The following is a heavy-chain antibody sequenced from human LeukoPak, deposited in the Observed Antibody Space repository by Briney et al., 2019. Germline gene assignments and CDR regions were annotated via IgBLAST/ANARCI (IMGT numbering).Heavy chain of an antibody. J-gene: IGHJ4*02. D-gene: IGHD3-22*01. Sequence: GGSLRLSCAASGFTFSSYSMNWVRQAPGKGLEWVSSISSSSSYIYYADSVRGRFTISRDNAKNSLYLQMNSLRAEDTAVHYCARNLQKDSSGYYPDYWGQGTLVTVSS. CDR3: ARNLQKDSSGYYPDY. CDR2: ISSSSSYI. CDR1: GFTFSSYS. V-gene: IGHV3-21*01.